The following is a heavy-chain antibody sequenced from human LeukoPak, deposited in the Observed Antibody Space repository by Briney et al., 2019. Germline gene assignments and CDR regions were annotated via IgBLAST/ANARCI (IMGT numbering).Heavy chain of an antibody. D-gene: IGHD5-24*01. CDR3: ARVLFGGGYYFDY. J-gene: IGHJ4*02. CDR1: GGSISSGDYY. V-gene: IGHV4-30-4*01. Sequence: SETLSLTCTVSGGSISSGDYYWSWIRQPPGKGLEWIGYIYYGGSTYYNPSLKSRVTISVDTSKNQFSLKLSSVTAADTAVYYCARVLFGGGYYFDYWGQGTLVTVSS. CDR2: IYYGGST.